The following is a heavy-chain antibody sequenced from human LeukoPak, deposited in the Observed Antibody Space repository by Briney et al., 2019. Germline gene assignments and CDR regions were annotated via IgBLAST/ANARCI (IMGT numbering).Heavy chain of an antibody. CDR1: GFTFSSYA. D-gene: IGHD3-22*01. CDR2: ISGSGGST. Sequence: PGGSLRLSCAASGFTFSSYAMSWVRRAPGKGLEWVSAISGSGGSTYYADSVKGRFTISRDNSRNTLYLQMNSLRAEGTAVYYCAREKPITMIVGGGPPIQHDAFDIWGQGTMVTVSS. V-gene: IGHV3-23*01. CDR3: AREKPITMIVGGGPPIQHDAFDI. J-gene: IGHJ3*02.